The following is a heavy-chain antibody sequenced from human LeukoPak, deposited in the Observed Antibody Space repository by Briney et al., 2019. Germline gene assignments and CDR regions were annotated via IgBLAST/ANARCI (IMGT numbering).Heavy chain of an antibody. CDR2: IYYSGST. V-gene: IGHV4-30-4*08. J-gene: IGHJ3*02. Sequence: PSQTLSLTCTVSGGSISSGDYYWSWIRQPPGKGLEWIGYIYYSGSTYYNPSLKSRVTISVDTSKNQFSLKLSSVTAADTAVYYCARVPPLPAATRLGAFDIWGQGTMVTVSS. CDR1: GGSISSGDYY. D-gene: IGHD2-2*01. CDR3: ARVPPLPAATRLGAFDI.